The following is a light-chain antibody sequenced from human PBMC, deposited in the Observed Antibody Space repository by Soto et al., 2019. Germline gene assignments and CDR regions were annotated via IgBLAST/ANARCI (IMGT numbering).Light chain of an antibody. V-gene: IGKV3-15*01. CDR2: GAS. CDR1: QSVFSD. CDR3: HQRNQ. Sequence: EIVMTQSPATLSVSPGEGANLSCRASQSVFSDLAWYQKKPGQAPRLLIYGASARATGIPARFRGSGSGTEYTLTISSVEPEDFAMYYWHQRNQFGQGTRLEIK. J-gene: IGKJ5*01.